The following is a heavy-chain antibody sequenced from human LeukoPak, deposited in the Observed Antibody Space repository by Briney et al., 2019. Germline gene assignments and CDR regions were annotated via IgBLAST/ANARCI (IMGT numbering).Heavy chain of an antibody. V-gene: IGHV4-34*01. D-gene: IGHD6-13*01. CDR3: ARGSAAAGTGY. CDR1: GGSFSGYY. Sequence: PSETLSLTCAVYGGSFSGYYRSWIRQPPGKGLEWIGEINHSGSTNYNPSLKSRVTISVDTSKNQFSLKLSSVTAADTAVYYCARGSAAAGTGYWGQGTLVTVSS. J-gene: IGHJ4*02. CDR2: INHSGST.